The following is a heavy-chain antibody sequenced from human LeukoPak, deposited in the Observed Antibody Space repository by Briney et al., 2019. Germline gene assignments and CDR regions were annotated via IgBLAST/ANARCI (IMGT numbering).Heavy chain of an antibody. CDR3: AKDGGLWVSAHWGDY. Sequence: PGGSLRLSCAASGFTFSSYTMRWVRQAPGKGLEWVSTITTSDGNTYYADSVKGRFTVSRDNSKNTLFLQMNSLRAEDTAVYYCAKDGGLWVSAHWGDYWGRGTLVTVSS. V-gene: IGHV3-23*01. CDR2: ITTSDGNT. D-gene: IGHD7-27*01. J-gene: IGHJ4*02. CDR1: GFTFSSYT.